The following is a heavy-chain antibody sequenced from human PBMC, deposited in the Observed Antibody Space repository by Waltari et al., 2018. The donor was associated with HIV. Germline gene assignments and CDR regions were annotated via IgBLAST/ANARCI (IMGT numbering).Heavy chain of an antibody. J-gene: IGHJ4*02. Sequence: QVQLVESGGGVVQPGGSLRRSCTASGFTFSNYGMYWVRQAPGKGLQWVAFIRYDGTNKYYADSVKGRFIISRDNSKNTLSLQMHSLRAEDTAVYYCAKAPHHYDSSGPVYWGQGTLVTVSS. V-gene: IGHV3-30*02. CDR1: GFTFSNYG. CDR3: AKAPHHYDSSGPVY. CDR2: IRYDGTNK. D-gene: IGHD3-22*01.